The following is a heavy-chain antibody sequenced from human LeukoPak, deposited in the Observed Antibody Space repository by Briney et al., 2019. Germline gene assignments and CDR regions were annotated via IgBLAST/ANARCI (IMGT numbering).Heavy chain of an antibody. J-gene: IGHJ4*02. CDR2: IYTNGGT. CDR1: GGSISSGTYY. V-gene: IGHV4-61*09. Sequence: PSETLSLTCTVSGGSISSGTYYWSWIRQPAGKGLEWIGHIYTNGGTSYNPSLKSRVTTSIDTSKNQFSLKLSSVTAADTAVYYCARGLYPSQHLVLQYFDHWGQGTLVTVSS. CDR3: ARGLYPSQHLVLQYFDH. D-gene: IGHD6-13*01.